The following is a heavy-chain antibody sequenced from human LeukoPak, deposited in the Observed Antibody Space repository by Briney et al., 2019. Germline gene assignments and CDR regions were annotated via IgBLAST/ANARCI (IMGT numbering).Heavy chain of an antibody. Sequence: GGSLRLSCAASGFTFDDYAMHWVRQAPGKGLEWVSLISGDGGSTYYADSVKGRFTISRDNAKNSLYLQMNSLRAEDTAVYYCARQVTPSHWGQGTLVTVSS. D-gene: IGHD2-21*02. J-gene: IGHJ1*01. CDR1: GFTFDDYA. CDR3: ARQVTPSH. V-gene: IGHV3-43*02. CDR2: ISGDGGST.